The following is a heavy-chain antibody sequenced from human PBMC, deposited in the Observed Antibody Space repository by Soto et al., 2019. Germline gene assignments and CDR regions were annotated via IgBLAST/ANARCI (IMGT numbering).Heavy chain of an antibody. CDR1: GFTFSNYG. V-gene: IGHV1-18*04. CDR2: VSAYNHNT. D-gene: IGHD2-2*01. CDR3: ARERQYEPLLY. J-gene: IGHJ4*02. Sequence: QVQLVQSGAEVKKPGASVKVSCRASGFTFSNYGITWVRQAPGQGLEWMGWVSAYNHNTDMAQKFEDRVTLTTDTATQTAYLELRGLRSDDTAVYFCARERQYEPLLYWGQGTLVTVSS.